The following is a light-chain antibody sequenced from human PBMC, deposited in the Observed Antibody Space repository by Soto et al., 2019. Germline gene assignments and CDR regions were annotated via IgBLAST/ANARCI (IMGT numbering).Light chain of an antibody. CDR2: DVS. Sequence: QSALTQPASVSGSPGQSITISCTGTSSDIGGYNYVSWYQQHPGKDPKLMIYDVSNRPSGVSNRFSGSKSGNTASLTISGLQAEDEDYYYCSSYTSSTTYVVGTGTKLTVL. CDR1: SSDIGGYNY. V-gene: IGLV2-14*01. CDR3: SSYTSSTTYV. J-gene: IGLJ1*01.